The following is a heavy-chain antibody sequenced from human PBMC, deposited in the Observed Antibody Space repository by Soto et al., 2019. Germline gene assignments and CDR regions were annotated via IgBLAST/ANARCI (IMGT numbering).Heavy chain of an antibody. V-gene: IGHV3-23*01. D-gene: IGHD4-17*01. CDR2: IISTGGT. CDR1: GFKFSIYA. J-gene: IGHJ3*01. Sequence: EEPLLESGGGLVQPGGSLRLSCAASGFKFSIYAMSWVRQAPGKGLEWVSTIISTGGTYYADSVKGRFTISRDNSKNTLYLQMDSLRAEDTAIYYCAKVYGDYYHAFPVWCQGTMVTVSS. CDR3: AKVYGDYYHAFPV.